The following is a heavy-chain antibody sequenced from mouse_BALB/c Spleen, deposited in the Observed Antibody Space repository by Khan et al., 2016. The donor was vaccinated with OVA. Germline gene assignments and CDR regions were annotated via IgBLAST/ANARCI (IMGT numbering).Heavy chain of an antibody. CDR3: AGVGFFYYVNYAYYFDY. CDR2: INTNVGST. CDR1: GFTFSSYG. Sequence: EVELVESGGGLVQPGGSLKLSCAASGFTFSSYGMSWVRQTPDKRLELVATINTNVGSTYYPDSVKGRFTISRDNAKNTLYLQMSSLKSEDTAMYYCAGVGFFYYVNYAYYFDYWGQGTTLTVSS. V-gene: IGHV5-6-3*01. J-gene: IGHJ2*01. D-gene: IGHD2-1*01.